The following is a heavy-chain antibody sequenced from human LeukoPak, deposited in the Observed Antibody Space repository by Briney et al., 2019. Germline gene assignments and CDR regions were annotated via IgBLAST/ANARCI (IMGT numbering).Heavy chain of an antibody. CDR2: IHYSEST. Sequence: PSETLSLTCTVSGGSISSYYWSWIRQPPEKGLEWIGYIHYSESTSYNPSLKSRVTMSVDTSNNQFSLKVSSVTAADTAVYYCARGGNSWCADYWGQGTLVTVSS. CDR3: ARGGNSWCADY. D-gene: IGHD6-13*01. V-gene: IGHV4-59*01. CDR1: GGSISSYY. J-gene: IGHJ4*02.